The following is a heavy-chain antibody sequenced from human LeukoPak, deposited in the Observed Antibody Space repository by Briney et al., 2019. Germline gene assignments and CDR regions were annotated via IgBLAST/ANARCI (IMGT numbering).Heavy chain of an antibody. Sequence: GGSLRLSCAASGFTVSSNYMSWVRQAPGKGLEWVSVIYSGGSIYYADSVKGRFTISRDNSMNTLYLQMNSLRAEDTAVYYCARDLRLTTIFGVVSNWGQGTLVTVSS. V-gene: IGHV3-66*02. D-gene: IGHD3-3*01. CDR1: GFTVSSNY. CDR2: IYSGGSI. J-gene: IGHJ4*02. CDR3: ARDLRLTTIFGVVSN.